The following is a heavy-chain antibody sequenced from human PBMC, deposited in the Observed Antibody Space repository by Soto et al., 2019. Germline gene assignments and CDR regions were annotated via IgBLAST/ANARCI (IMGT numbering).Heavy chain of an antibody. D-gene: IGHD3-3*01. CDR3: ARDQVGDFWSGYHQHEGGWFDP. CDR2: ISYDGSNK. Sequence: QVQLVESGGGVVQPGRSLRLSCAASGFTFSSYAMHWVRQAPGKGLEWVAVISYDGSNKYYADSVKGRFTISRDNSKNTLYLQMNSLRAEDTAVYYCARDQVGDFWSGYHQHEGGWFDPWGQGTLVTVSS. J-gene: IGHJ5*02. V-gene: IGHV3-30-3*01. CDR1: GFTFSSYA.